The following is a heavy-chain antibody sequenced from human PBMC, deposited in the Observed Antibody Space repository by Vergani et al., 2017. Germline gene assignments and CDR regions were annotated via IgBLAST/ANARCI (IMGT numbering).Heavy chain of an antibody. J-gene: IGHJ4*03. CDR2: IHCGDET. CDR1: GSTVSGNY. Sequence: ELQLVESGGGLVQPGGSLRLSCAASGSTVSGNYMTWVRPAPGKGLEWVSHIHCGDETYYADHVKGRVTTSRDTSKNTLHLQINNLRVEDTAVYYCARGNYYGSGTCVGPWGQGTLVTVSS. D-gene: IGHD3-10*01. CDR3: ARGNYYGSGTCVGP. V-gene: IGHV3-66*02.